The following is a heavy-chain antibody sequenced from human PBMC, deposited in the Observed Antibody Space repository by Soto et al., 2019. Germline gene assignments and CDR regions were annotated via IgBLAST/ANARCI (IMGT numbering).Heavy chain of an antibody. J-gene: IGHJ4*02. CDR1: GYTFTSYG. CDR3: AREHSSGWSNPPYFDY. Sequence: QVQLVQSGAEVKKPGASVQVSCKASGYTFTSYGISWVRQAPGQGLEWMGWISAYNGNTNYAQKLQGRVTMTPDTSTSTANMELRSLRSDDTAVYYCAREHSSGWSNPPYFDYWGQGTLVTVSS. D-gene: IGHD6-19*01. V-gene: IGHV1-18*01. CDR2: ISAYNGNT.